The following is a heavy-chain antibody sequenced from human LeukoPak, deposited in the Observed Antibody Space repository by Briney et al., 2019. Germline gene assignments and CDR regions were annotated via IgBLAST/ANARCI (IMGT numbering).Heavy chain of an antibody. D-gene: IGHD6-19*01. J-gene: IGHJ6*01. CDR2: VSLDGIT. V-gene: IGHV4-4*02. CDR1: GDSISDDSVNKNNW. Sequence: SETLSLTCVFSGDSISDDSVNKNNWLNWVRQAPGKGMEWIGDVSLDGITNYNPSLLGRVTISLDKSAKQVSLRLTSVTAADTAIYYCARDSSAPRSYFALDVWGQGTTVTVSS. CDR3: ARDSSAPRSYFALDV.